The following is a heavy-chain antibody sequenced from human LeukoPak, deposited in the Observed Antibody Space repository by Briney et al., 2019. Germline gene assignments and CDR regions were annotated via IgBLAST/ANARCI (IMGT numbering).Heavy chain of an antibody. CDR2: FDPEDGET. CDR3: ATVAGQWLGHDAFDI. Sequence: ASVKVSCKVSGYTLTELSMHWVRQAPGKGLEWMGGFDPEDGETIYAQEFQGRVTMTEDTSTDTAYMELSSLRSEDTAVYYCATVAGQWLGHDAFDIWGQGTMVTVSS. D-gene: IGHD6-19*01. CDR1: GYTLTELS. J-gene: IGHJ3*02. V-gene: IGHV1-24*01.